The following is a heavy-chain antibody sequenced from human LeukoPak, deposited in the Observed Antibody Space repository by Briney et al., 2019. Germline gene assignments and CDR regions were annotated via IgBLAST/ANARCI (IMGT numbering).Heavy chain of an antibody. Sequence: ASVKVSCKASGYTFTGYYMHWVRQAPGQGLEWMGWINPNSGDTKYAQKFQGRVTMTRDTSISTAYMELSRLRSDDTAVYYCARDPGYSSPRGDYWGQGTLVTVSS. CDR3: ARDPGYSSPRGDY. CDR2: INPNSGDT. CDR1: GYTFTGYY. J-gene: IGHJ4*02. D-gene: IGHD5-18*01. V-gene: IGHV1-2*02.